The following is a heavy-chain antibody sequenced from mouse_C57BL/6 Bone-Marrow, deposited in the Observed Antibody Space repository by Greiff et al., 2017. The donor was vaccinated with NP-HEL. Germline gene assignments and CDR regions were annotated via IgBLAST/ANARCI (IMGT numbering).Heavy chain of an antibody. CDR1: GYTFTDYY. CDR3: ATSYYSNFYFDV. V-gene: IGHV1-26*01. J-gene: IGHJ1*03. Sequence: VQLQQSGPELVKPGASVKISCKASGYTFTDYYMNWVKQSHGKSLEWIGDINPNNGGTSYNQKFKGKATLTVDKSSSTAYMELRSLTSEDSAVYYCATSYYSNFYFDVWGTGTTVTVSS. CDR2: INPNNGGT. D-gene: IGHD2-5*01.